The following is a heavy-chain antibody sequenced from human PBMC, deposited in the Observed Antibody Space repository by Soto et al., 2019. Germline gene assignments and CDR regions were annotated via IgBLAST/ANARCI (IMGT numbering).Heavy chain of an antibody. Sequence: GGSLRLSCTASGFTFGDYAMSWVRQAPGKGLEWVGFIRSKAYGGTTEYAASVKGRFTISRDDSKSIAYLQMNSLKTEDTVVYYCTRGGGYSGSYYFDYWGQGTLVTVSS. CDR2: IRSKAYGGTT. J-gene: IGHJ4*02. D-gene: IGHD1-26*01. V-gene: IGHV3-49*04. CDR3: TRGGGYSGSYYFDY. CDR1: GFTFGDYA.